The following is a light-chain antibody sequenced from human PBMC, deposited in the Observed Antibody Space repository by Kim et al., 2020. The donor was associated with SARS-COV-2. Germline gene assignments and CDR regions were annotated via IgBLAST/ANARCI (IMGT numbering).Light chain of an antibody. V-gene: IGKV4-1*01. J-gene: IGKJ1*01. CDR3: QQYFSIPWT. CDR1: QSILLSSDNNNY. CDR2: WAS. Sequence: ATINCKTSQSILLSSDNNNYLAWYQQKPGQPPKLLIYWASTRKSGVPDRFSGSGSGTDFTLTISSLQAEDVAVYYCQQYFSIPWTFGQGTKVDIK.